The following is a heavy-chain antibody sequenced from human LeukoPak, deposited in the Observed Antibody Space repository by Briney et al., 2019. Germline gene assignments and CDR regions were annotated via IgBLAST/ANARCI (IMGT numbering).Heavy chain of an antibody. CDR3: ARGGGGNSDFLTTYTGASLSFDY. V-gene: IGHV3-23*01. Sequence: GGSLRLSCVASGFTLSSYAVYWVRQPPGQGLQWVSSLGISGDYAWYAGSVQGRFTISRDSFKITVYLQMNRLGAEDTAVYFCARGGGGNSDFLTTYTGASLSFDYWGQGALVTVSS. J-gene: IGHJ4*02. D-gene: IGHD3-9*01. CDR2: LGISGDYA. CDR1: GFTLSSYA.